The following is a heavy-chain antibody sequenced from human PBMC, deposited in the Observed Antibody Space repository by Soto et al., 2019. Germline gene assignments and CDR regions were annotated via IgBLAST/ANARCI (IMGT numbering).Heavy chain of an antibody. J-gene: IGHJ4*02. D-gene: IGHD2-21*01. CDR1: GLTVSSSH. CDR3: ARDPLAYCGGDCHSGTY. Sequence: EVQLVESGGGLVQPGGSLRLSCAASGLTVSSSHMSWVRQAPGKGLDWVSVIYSGGSTYYADSVKGRFTISRDNSKNTLFLQLNRLRDEDTAIYFCARDPLAYCGGDCHSGTYWGQGTLVTVSS. V-gene: IGHV3-66*01. CDR2: IYSGGST.